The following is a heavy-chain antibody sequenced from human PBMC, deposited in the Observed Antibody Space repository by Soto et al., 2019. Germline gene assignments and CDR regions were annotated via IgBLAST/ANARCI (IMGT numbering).Heavy chain of an antibody. CDR2: ISSSGSTI. CDR1: GFTFSDYY. D-gene: IGHD1-26*01. Sequence: GGSLRLSCAASGFTFSDYYMSWIRQAPGKGLEWVSYISSSGSTIYYADSVKGRFTISRDNAKNSLYLQMNSLRAEDTAVYYCAVVWSNYRHPPYYYMDVWGKGTTVTVSS. CDR3: AVVWSNYRHPPYYYMDV. V-gene: IGHV3-11*01. J-gene: IGHJ6*03.